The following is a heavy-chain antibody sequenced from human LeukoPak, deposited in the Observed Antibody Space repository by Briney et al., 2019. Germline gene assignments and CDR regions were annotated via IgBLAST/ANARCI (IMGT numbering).Heavy chain of an antibody. Sequence: SETLSLTCTVSGGSISSYYWSWIRQPPGKGLEWLGYIYFSGSTNYNPSLKSRVTISVDTSKNQFSLKLSSVTAADTAVYYCARVGGYNSPFVYWGQGTLVTVSS. CDR1: GGSISSYY. CDR2: IYFSGST. V-gene: IGHV4-59*01. D-gene: IGHD5-24*01. J-gene: IGHJ4*02. CDR3: ARVGGYNSPFVY.